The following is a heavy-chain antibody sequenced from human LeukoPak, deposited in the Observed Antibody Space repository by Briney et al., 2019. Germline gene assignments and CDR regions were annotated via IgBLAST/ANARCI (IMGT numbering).Heavy chain of an antibody. D-gene: IGHD3-22*01. Sequence: PGGSLRLSCTTSGFTFGDHAMNWVRQAPGKGLEWVGFIRSKAYGGTAEYAASVKGRFTISRDDSKSIAYLQMNSLKTEDTAVYYCTYDSSGYSYYFDYWGQGTLVTVSS. V-gene: IGHV3-49*04. CDR3: TYDSSGYSYYFDY. CDR2: IRSKAYGGTA. J-gene: IGHJ4*02. CDR1: GFTFGDHA.